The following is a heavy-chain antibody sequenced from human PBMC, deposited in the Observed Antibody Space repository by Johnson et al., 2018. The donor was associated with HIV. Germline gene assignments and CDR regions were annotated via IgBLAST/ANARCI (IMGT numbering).Heavy chain of an antibody. J-gene: IGHJ3*02. V-gene: IGHV3-66*01. Sequence: VQLVESGGGLVQPGGSLRLSCAASGFTVSSNYMSWVRQAPGKGLEWVSVLYSGGSTYYADSVTGRFTISRDNSKNTLYLQMSSLRAEDTAVYYCAREGTGYTSDAFDIWGQGTMVTVSS. CDR1: GFTVSSNY. CDR2: LYSGGST. D-gene: IGHD5-18*01. CDR3: AREGTGYTSDAFDI.